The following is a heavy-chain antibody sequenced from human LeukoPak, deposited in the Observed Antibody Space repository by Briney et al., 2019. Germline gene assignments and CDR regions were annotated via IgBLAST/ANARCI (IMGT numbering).Heavy chain of an antibody. CDR2: IYTSGST. V-gene: IGHV4-61*02. Sequence: SETLSLTCTVSGGSISSSSYYWSWIRQPAGKGLEWIGRIYTSGSTNYNPSLKSRVTISVDTSKNQFSLKLSSVTAADTAVYYCARAWEVPAAIDPYYYYMDVWGKGTTVTISS. J-gene: IGHJ6*03. CDR3: ARAWEVPAAIDPYYYYMDV. D-gene: IGHD2-2*01. CDR1: GGSISSSSYY.